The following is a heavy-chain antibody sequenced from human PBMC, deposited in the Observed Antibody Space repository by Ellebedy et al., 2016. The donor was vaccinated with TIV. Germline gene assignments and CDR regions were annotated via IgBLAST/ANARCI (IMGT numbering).Heavy chain of an antibody. J-gene: IGHJ4*02. CDR2: VSGSGGTT. V-gene: IGHV3-23*01. CDR3: ATMGAAGLDY. Sequence: PGGSLRLSCAASGFTFSSYAMSWVRQAPGKGLEWVSAVSGSGGTTYYADSVKGRFTISRDNSKNTLYLQMNSLRTEDTAVYYCATMGAAGLDYWGQGTLVTVSS. D-gene: IGHD6-13*01. CDR1: GFTFSSYA.